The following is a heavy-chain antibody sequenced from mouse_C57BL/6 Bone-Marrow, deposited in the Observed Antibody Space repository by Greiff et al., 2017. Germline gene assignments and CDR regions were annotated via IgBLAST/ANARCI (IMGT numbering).Heavy chain of an antibody. Sequence: VHLVESGPGLVAPSQSLSITCTVSGFSLTSYGVDWVRQSPGKGLEWLGVIWGVGSTNYNSALKSRLSISKDNSKSQVFLKMNSLQTDDTAMYYCASDYDGVAYWGQGTLVTVSA. J-gene: IGHJ3*01. CDR2: IWGVGST. V-gene: IGHV2-6*01. CDR1: GFSLTSYG. CDR3: ASDYDGVAY. D-gene: IGHD2-12*01.